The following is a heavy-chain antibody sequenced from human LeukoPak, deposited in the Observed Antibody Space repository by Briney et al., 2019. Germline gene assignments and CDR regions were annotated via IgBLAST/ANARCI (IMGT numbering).Heavy chain of an antibody. CDR2: IYYSGST. V-gene: IGHV4-59*11. J-gene: IGHJ6*03. CDR3: ARTNYYDSSGYRYYYYYYYMDV. CDR1: GGSISSHY. Sequence: SSETLSLTCTVSGGSISSHYWSWIRQPPGKGLEWIGYIYYSGSTNYSPSLKSRVTISVDTSKNQFSLKLSSVTAADTAVYYCARTNYYDSSGYRYYYYYYYMDVWGKGTTVTVSS. D-gene: IGHD3-22*01.